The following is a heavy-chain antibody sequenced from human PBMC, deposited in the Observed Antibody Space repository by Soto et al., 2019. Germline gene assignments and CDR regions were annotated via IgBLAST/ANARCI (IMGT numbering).Heavy chain of an antibody. Sequence: QVQLVQSGAEVKKPGASVKVSYKASGYIFTSHYMHWMRQAPGQGLEWMGFIAPSVGSTTYAQKFQGRVTMTRDTSSSSVYMELSSLRSEDTAMYYCASEKGGFDIWGQGTVVTVSS. J-gene: IGHJ3*02. V-gene: IGHV1-46*01. CDR1: GYIFTSHY. D-gene: IGHD2-15*01. CDR2: IAPSVGST. CDR3: ASEKGGFDI.